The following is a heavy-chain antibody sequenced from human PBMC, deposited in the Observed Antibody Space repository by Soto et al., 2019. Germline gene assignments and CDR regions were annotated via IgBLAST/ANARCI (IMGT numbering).Heavy chain of an antibody. CDR3: ARHGMDYYDSSGYYYSPYYFDY. Sequence: VLSLRLSCGAAGVTCISYGVHRVRQAPGKGLEWVAVIWYDGSIKYYADSVKGRFTISRDNSKNTLYLQMNSLRAEDTAVYYCARHGMDYYDSSGYYYSPYYFDYWGQGTLVTVSS. CDR1: GVTCISYG. CDR2: IWYDGSIK. J-gene: IGHJ4*02. D-gene: IGHD3-22*01. V-gene: IGHV3-33*08.